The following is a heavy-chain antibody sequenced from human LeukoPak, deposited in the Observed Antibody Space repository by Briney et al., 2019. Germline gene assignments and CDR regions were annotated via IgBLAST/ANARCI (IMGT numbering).Heavy chain of an antibody. Sequence: ASVKVSCKASGYTFTSYDINWVRQATGQGLEWMGWMNPNSGNTGYAQEFQGRVTITRNTSISTAYMELSSLRSEDTAVYYCARGSGWYGGFYYYYMDVWGKGTTVTVSS. V-gene: IGHV1-8*03. CDR3: ARGSGWYGGFYYYYMDV. J-gene: IGHJ6*03. CDR1: GYTFTSYD. CDR2: MNPNSGNT. D-gene: IGHD6-19*01.